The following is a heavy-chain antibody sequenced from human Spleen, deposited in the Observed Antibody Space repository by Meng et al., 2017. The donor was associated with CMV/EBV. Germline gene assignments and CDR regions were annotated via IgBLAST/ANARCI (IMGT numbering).Heavy chain of an antibody. CDR3: ARDPRDLGDRNWYFDL. D-gene: IGHD2-21*02. V-gene: IGHV3-13*03. CDR1: GFTFSSYD. J-gene: IGHJ2*01. Sequence: GESLKISCAACGFTFSSYDMHWVRQATGKGLEWVSAIGTVGDTYYPGSVKGQFTISRENAKNSLFLQMNSLTVEDVAIYYCARDPRDLGDRNWYFDLWGRGTLVTVSS. CDR2: IGTVGDT.